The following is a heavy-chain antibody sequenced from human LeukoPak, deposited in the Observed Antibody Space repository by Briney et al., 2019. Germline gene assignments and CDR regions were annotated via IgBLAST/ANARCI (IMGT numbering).Heavy chain of an antibody. V-gene: IGHV4-31*03. J-gene: IGHJ4*02. CDR3: ARAYLPFNYFDY. Sequence: SQTLSLTCTASGGSISSGGYYWSWIRQHPGKGLEWIGYIYYSGSTYYNPSLKSRVTISVDTSKNQFSLKLSSVTAADTAVYYCARAYLPFNYFDYWGQGTLVTVSS. CDR2: IYYSGST. CDR1: GGSISSGGYY.